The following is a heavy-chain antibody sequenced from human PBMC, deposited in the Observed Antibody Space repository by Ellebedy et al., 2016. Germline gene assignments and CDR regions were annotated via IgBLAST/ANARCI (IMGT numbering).Heavy chain of an antibody. V-gene: IGHV3-74*01. D-gene: IGHD6-19*01. CDR3: ARKLPGIAVAGYDAFDI. CDR2: SNGDGSTT. Sequence: GGSLRLXCTASGFTFRSYWMHWVRQRPGKGLVWVSRSNGDGSTTSYADSVKGRFTISRDNAKNSLYLQMNGLRDEDTAVYYCARKLPGIAVAGYDAFDIWGQGTMVTVSS. J-gene: IGHJ3*02. CDR1: GFTFRSYW.